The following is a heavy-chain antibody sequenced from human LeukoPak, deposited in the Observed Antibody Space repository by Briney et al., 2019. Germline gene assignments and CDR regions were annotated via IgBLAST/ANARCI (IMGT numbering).Heavy chain of an antibody. CDR1: GFTFSSYA. Sequence: GGSLRLSCAASGFTFSSYAMSWVRQAPGKGLEWVSAISGSGGSTYYADSVKGRFTISRDSAKNSLYLQMNSLRAEDTAVYYCAREGARITMIVVAPDAFDIWGQGTTVTVSS. CDR2: ISGSGGST. D-gene: IGHD3-22*01. CDR3: AREGARITMIVVAPDAFDI. V-gene: IGHV3-23*01. J-gene: IGHJ3*02.